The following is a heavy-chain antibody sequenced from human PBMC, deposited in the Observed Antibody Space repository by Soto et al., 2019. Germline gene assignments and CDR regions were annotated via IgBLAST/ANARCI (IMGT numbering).Heavy chain of an antibody. D-gene: IGHD6-13*01. V-gene: IGHV3-53*01. CDR3: ARESAVAAGFDF. J-gene: IGHJ4*02. Sequence: PGGSLRLSCAASGFTVSSNYMGWVRQAPGKGLEWVSIIYSGGSTYDADSVKGRFTISRDNSKNTLYLQMNSLRAEDTAVYYCARESAVAAGFDFWGQGTLVTVSS. CDR1: GFTVSSNY. CDR2: IYSGGST.